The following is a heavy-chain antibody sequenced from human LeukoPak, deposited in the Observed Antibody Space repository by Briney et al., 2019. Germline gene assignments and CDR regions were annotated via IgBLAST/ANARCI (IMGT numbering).Heavy chain of an antibody. Sequence: PGGSLRLSCAASGFTFSSYSMNWVRQAPGKGLEWVSSISSSSTYIFYADSVKGQFTISRDNAKNSLYLQMNNLRVEDTAVYYCARVGCSGGRCPGYGMDVWGQGTTVTVSS. CDR3: ARVGCSGGRCPGYGMDV. V-gene: IGHV3-21*01. D-gene: IGHD2-15*01. CDR2: ISSSSTYI. J-gene: IGHJ6*02. CDR1: GFTFSSYS.